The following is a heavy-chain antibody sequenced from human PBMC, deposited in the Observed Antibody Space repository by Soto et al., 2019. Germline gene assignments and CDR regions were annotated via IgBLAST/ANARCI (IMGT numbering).Heavy chain of an antibody. J-gene: IGHJ4*02. CDR3: ARVDYYDSSAKAGFYFDY. CDR1: GGSISSGGYY. V-gene: IGHV4-31*03. Sequence: SETLSLTCTVSGGSISSGGYYWSWIRQHPGKGLEWIGYIYYSGSTYYNPSLKSRVTISVDTSKNQFSLKLNSVTAADTAVYYCARVDYYDSSAKAGFYFDYWGQGTLVTVSS. CDR2: IYYSGST. D-gene: IGHD3-22*01.